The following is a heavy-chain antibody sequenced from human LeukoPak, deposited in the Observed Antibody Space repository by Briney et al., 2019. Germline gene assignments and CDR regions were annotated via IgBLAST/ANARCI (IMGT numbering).Heavy chain of an antibody. D-gene: IGHD6-13*01. CDR1: GYTFTSYG. CDR2: ISAYNGNT. Sequence: ASVKVSCKASGYTFTSYGISWVRQAPGQGLEWMGWISAYNGNTNYAQKLQGRVTMTTDTSTSTAYMELRSLRSDDTAVYYCAGGYSSSWYFLFDIWGQGTMVTVSS. CDR3: AGGYSSSWYFLFDI. V-gene: IGHV1-18*01. J-gene: IGHJ3*02.